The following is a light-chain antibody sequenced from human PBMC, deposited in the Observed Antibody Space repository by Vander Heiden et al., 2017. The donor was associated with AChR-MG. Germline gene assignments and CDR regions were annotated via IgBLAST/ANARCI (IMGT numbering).Light chain of an antibody. Sequence: SYVLTRPPSGSWAPGEPARTSCGGENIGSKSVHCYQQKPGQAPVLVIYYNTDRPSGIPERFSGSNSGNTAALTISRVEAGDEADYYCQVWISSSDQWVFGGGTKLTVL. CDR3: QVWISSSDQWV. J-gene: IGLJ3*02. CDR2: YNT. CDR1: NIGSKS. V-gene: IGLV3-21*04.